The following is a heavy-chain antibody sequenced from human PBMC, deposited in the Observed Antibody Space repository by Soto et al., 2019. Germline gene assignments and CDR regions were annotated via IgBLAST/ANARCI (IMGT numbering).Heavy chain of an antibody. V-gene: IGHV4-39*07. D-gene: IGHD6-6*01. CDR2: INHSGST. CDR3: ARGREVPSSSSGENMFDY. CDR1: GGSISSSSYY. Sequence: SETLSLTCTVSGGSISSSSYYWGWIRQPPGKGLEWIGEINHSGSTNYNPSLKSRVTISVDTSKNQFSLKLSSVTAADTAVYYCARGREVPSSSSGENMFDYWGQGTLVTVSS. J-gene: IGHJ4*02.